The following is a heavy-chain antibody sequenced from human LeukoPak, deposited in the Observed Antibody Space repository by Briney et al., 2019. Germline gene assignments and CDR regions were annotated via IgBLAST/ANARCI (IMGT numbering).Heavy chain of an antibody. J-gene: IGHJ4*02. CDR3: ARDHGGYYDSRGYFDY. CDR1: GFTFSSYW. Sequence: PGGSLRLSCAASGFTFSSYWMSWVRQAPGKGLEWVANIKQDGSEKYYVDSVKGRFTISRDNAQNSLYLQMNSLRAEDTAVYYCARDHGGYYDSRGYFDYWGQGTLVTVSS. CDR2: IKQDGSEK. D-gene: IGHD3-22*01. V-gene: IGHV3-7*01.